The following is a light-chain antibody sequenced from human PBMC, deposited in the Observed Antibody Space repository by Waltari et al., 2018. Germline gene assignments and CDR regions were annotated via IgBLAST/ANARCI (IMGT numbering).Light chain of an antibody. CDR1: QSLNIAY. Sequence: EIVLTQSPGTLSLSPGERATLSCRASQSLNIAYVAWYQQKSGQSPRLLIYGALYGAPDIPDRFSGSGSGTDFTLTISRLEPEDFAIYYCQQYDTSPATFGQGTRLEIK. CDR3: QQYDTSPAT. V-gene: IGKV3-20*01. J-gene: IGKJ2*01. CDR2: GAL.